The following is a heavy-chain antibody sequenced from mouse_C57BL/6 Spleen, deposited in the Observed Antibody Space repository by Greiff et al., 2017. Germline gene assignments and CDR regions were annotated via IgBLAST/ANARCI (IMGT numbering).Heavy chain of an antibody. D-gene: IGHD1-1*01. V-gene: IGHV1-4*01. J-gene: IGHJ2*01. CDR1: GYTFTSYT. CDR3: ARHMYYGPYYFDD. CDR2: INPSSGNT. Sequence: QVQLQQSGAELARPGASVKMSCKASGYTFTSYTMHWVKQRPGQGLEWIGYINPSSGNTKYNQKFKDKATLTADKASSTADMQLSSLTSEDSAVYYCARHMYYGPYYFDDWGQGTTLTVSS.